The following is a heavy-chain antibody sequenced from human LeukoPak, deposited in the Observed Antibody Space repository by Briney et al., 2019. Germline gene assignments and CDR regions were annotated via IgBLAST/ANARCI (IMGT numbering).Heavy chain of an antibody. V-gene: IGHV3-23*01. CDR1: GFTFSSYA. J-gene: IGHJ5*02. D-gene: IGHD3-10*01. CDR2: ISGSGGSI. Sequence: PGGSLRLSCAASGFTFSSYAMTWVRQAQGKGLGWVSSISGSGGSIYYADSVRGRFTISRDTSKNTLYLQMNSLRAEDTAVYYCAKDTVTMLRGVFDPWGQGTLVTVSS. CDR3: AKDTVTMLRGVFDP.